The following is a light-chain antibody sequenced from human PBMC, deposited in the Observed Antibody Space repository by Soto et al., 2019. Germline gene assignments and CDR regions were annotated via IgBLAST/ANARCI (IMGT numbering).Light chain of an antibody. V-gene: IGKV3-15*01. CDR3: QQYNXWPLT. CDR2: VAS. CDR1: QSVNSN. Sequence: EIVMTQSPVTLSVSPGDRATLSCRASQSVNSNLAWYQQKPGQTPKLLIYVASTRATGIPARFSGSGSGTEFTLTISSLQSEDXAVYYCQQYNXWPLTFGGGXKV. J-gene: IGKJ4*01.